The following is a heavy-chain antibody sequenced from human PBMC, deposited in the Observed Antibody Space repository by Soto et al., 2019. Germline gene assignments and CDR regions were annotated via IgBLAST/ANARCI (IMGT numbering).Heavy chain of an antibody. D-gene: IGHD4-17*01. J-gene: IGHJ4*02. CDR3: AKSPSYYGDFDY. Sequence: EAQLVESGGGLVQPGRSLRLSCAASGFTFDDYAMHWVRQAPGKGLEWVSGISWNSGRIGYADSVKGRFTISRDNAKNSLYLQMNSLRAEDTALYYCAKSPSYYGDFDYWGQGTLVTVSS. CDR2: ISWNSGRI. CDR1: GFTFDDYA. V-gene: IGHV3-9*01.